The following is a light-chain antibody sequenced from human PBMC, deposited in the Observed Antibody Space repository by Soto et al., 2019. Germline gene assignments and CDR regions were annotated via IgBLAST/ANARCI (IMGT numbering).Light chain of an antibody. V-gene: IGLV2-14*03. CDR3: SSYTSSSTPVVV. J-gene: IGLJ2*01. CDR1: SSDVGGYNY. CDR2: DVS. Sequence: QSVLTQPASVSGSPGQSITISCTGASSDVGGYNYVSWYQHHPGKAPKLMIYDVSNRPSGVSNRFSGSKSGNTASLTISGLQAEDEADYYCSSYTSSSTPVVVFGGGTKLTVL.